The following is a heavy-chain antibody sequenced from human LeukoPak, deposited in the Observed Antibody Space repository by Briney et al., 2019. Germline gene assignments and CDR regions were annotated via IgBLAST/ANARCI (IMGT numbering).Heavy chain of an antibody. D-gene: IGHD5-24*01. V-gene: IGHV6-1*01. CDR3: ARDSDGRFWAFDP. Sequence: SQTLSLTCAISGDSVSNNIATWNWIRQSPSRGLEWLGRTYYRSKWDNDYAISVKSRITIKPDTSKNQFSLQLNSVTPEDTAVYYCARDSDGRFWAFDPWGQGTPVTVSS. CDR1: GDSVSNNIAT. J-gene: IGHJ5*02. CDR2: TYYRSKWDN.